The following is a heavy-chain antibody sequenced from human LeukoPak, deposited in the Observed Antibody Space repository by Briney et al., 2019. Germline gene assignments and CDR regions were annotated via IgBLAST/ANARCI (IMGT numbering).Heavy chain of an antibody. CDR2: IYYSGST. Sequence: SETLSLTCTVSGGFISSSSYYWGWIRQPPGKGLEWIGSIYYSGSTYYNPSLKSRVTISVDTSKSQFSLKLSSVTAADTAVYYCARGRYDFWSGYLSHWFDPWGQGTLVTVSS. D-gene: IGHD3-3*01. CDR1: GGFISSSSYY. V-gene: IGHV4-39*07. CDR3: ARGRYDFWSGYLSHWFDP. J-gene: IGHJ5*02.